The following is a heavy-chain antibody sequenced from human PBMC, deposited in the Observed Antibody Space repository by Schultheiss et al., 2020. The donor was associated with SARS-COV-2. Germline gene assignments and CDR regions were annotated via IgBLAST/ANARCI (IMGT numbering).Heavy chain of an antibody. CDR3: ARALSGTYLDY. CDR1: GFTFSSYA. J-gene: IGHJ4*02. Sequence: GGSLRLSCAASGFTFSSYAMSWVRQAPGKGLEWVSSISSSSSYIYYADSVQGRFTISRDDATNSLYLQTNSLRAEDTAVYYCARALSGTYLDYWGQGTLVTVSS. CDR2: ISSSSSYI. D-gene: IGHD1-26*01. V-gene: IGHV3-21*04.